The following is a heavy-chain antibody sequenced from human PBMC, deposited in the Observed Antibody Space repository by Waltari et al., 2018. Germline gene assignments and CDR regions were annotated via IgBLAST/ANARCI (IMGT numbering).Heavy chain of an antibody. Sequence: QGNGLGWWAKIKQNGSEKYYMDSLKGRFTISRENAKRSLYVQMHSLRAEDTAVYYCGRDRDTMVRGVISHWGQGTLVTVSS. V-gene: IGHV3-7*01. D-gene: IGHD3-10*01. CDR2: IKQNGSEK. J-gene: IGHJ4*02. CDR3: GRDRDTMVRGVISH.